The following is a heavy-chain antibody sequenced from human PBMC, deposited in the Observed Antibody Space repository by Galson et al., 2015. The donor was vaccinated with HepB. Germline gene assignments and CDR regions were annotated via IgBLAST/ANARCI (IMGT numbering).Heavy chain of an antibody. CDR1: GFTFSNYA. J-gene: IGHJ4*02. V-gene: IGHV3-23*01. CDR3: AGAIRWYFDY. Sequence: SLRLSCAASGFTFSNYAMNWLRQAPGKGLEWVSGISASGGSTNYADAVKGRFTISRDNSKNTLYLQMNGLRVEDTAVYYCAGAIRWYFDYWGQGTLVTVSS. D-gene: IGHD4-23*01. CDR2: ISASGGST.